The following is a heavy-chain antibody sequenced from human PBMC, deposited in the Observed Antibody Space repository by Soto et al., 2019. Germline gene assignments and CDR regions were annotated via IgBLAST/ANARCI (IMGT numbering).Heavy chain of an antibody. CDR2: IYYSGST. Sequence: PSETLSLTCTVSGGSISSGGYYWSWIRQHPGKGLEWIGYIYYSGSTYYNPSLKSRVTISVDTSKNQFSLKLSSVTAADTAVYYCARGTLHYYDSSGYPGRYFDYWGQGTLVTVS. CDR3: ARGTLHYYDSSGYPGRYFDY. CDR1: GGSISSGGYY. V-gene: IGHV4-31*03. D-gene: IGHD3-22*01. J-gene: IGHJ4*02.